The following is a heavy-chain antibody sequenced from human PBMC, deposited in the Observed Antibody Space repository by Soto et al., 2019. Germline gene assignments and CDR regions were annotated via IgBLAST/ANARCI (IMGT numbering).Heavy chain of an antibody. CDR3: AHRRGSGWYTRIMYGMDV. CDR1: GFSLSTSGVG. J-gene: IGHJ6*02. V-gene: IGHV2-5*02. CDR2: IYWDDDK. D-gene: IGHD6-19*01. Sequence: QITLKESGPTLVKPTQTLTLTCTFSGFSLSTSGVGVAWIRQPPGKALEWLALIYWDDDKRYSPSLKSRLTITKDTSKNQVVLTMTSRDPVDTATYCGAHRRGSGWYTRIMYGMDVWGQGSTVTVSS.